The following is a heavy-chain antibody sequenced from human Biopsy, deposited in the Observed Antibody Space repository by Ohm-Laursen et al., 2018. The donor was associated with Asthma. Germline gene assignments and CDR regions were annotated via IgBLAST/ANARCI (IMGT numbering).Heavy chain of an antibody. V-gene: IGHV1-69*01. CDR1: GDSFSNYA. CDR3: ARGYSGSDQIVYYYSDLEV. D-gene: IGHD5-12*01. Sequence: SSAKVSCKASGDSFSNYAISWVRQAPGQGLEWMGGLIPVLGTPDHAQMFEGRVTITADESTSTAYMELSSLSSEDTAVYYCARGYSGSDQIVYYYSDLEVWGQGTTVTVSS. J-gene: IGHJ6*02. CDR2: LIPVLGTP.